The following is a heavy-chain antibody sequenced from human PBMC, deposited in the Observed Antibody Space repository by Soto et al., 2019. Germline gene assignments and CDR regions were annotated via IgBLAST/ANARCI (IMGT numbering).Heavy chain of an antibody. V-gene: IGHV3-30-3*01. CDR3: AREAEAFDP. CDR1: GFTFSSYA. Sequence: QVQLVESGGGVVQPGRSLRLSCAASGFTFSSYAMHWVRQAPGKGLEWVAVTSYDGYNKYYADSVKGRFTISRDNSKNTLFLQMNSLGPEDTAVYYCAREAEAFDPWGQGTLVTVSS. D-gene: IGHD6-25*01. J-gene: IGHJ5*02. CDR2: TSYDGYNK.